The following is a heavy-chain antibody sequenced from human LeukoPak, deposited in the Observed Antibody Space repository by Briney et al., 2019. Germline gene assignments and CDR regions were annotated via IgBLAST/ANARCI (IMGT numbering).Heavy chain of an antibody. D-gene: IGHD3-10*01. CDR1: GFTFSSYA. CDR3: AKDMGDRGVIIWYFDY. V-gene: IGHV3-23*01. Sequence: GGSLRLSCAASGFTFSSYAMSWVRQAPGKGLEWVSAISGSGGSTYYAGSVKGRFTISRDNSKNTLYLQMNSLRAEDTAVYYCAKDMGDRGVIIWYFDYWGQGTLVTVSS. J-gene: IGHJ4*02. CDR2: ISGSGGST.